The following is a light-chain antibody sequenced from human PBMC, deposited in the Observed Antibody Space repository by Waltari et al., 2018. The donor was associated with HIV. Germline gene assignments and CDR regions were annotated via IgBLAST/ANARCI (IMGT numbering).Light chain of an antibody. CDR3: QSYDSRLGVL. Sequence: QSVLTQPPSVSGAPGQRVTISCTGSSSNIGASYDVPWYQQLPGTAPKLLIYDNNNRPSGVPDRFSGSKSGTSASLAITGLQAEDEADYYCQSYDSRLGVLFGGGTKLTVL. CDR1: SSNIGASYD. V-gene: IGLV1-40*01. J-gene: IGLJ2*01. CDR2: DNN.